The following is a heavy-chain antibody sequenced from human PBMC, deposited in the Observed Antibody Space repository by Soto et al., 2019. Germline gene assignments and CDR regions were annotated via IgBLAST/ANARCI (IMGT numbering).Heavy chain of an antibody. Sequence: GESLKISCKGSGYSFTSYWISRVRQMPGKGLEWRGRIDPSDSYTNYSPSFQGHVTISADKSISTAYLQWSSLKASDTAMYYCARLEQLHYYYGTDVWGQGTTVTVSS. CDR1: GYSFTSYW. J-gene: IGHJ6*02. CDR2: IDPSDSYT. D-gene: IGHD6-13*01. CDR3: ARLEQLHYYYGTDV. V-gene: IGHV5-10-1*01.